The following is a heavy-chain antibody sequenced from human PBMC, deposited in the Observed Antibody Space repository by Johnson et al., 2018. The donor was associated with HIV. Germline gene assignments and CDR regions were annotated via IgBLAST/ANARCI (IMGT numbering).Heavy chain of an antibody. CDR1: GFTFSRYA. V-gene: IGHV3-66*02. J-gene: IGHJ3*01. CDR2: LSSDGRT. Sequence: VQLVESGGGVVQPGGSLRLSCAASGFTFSRYAMSWVRQAPGKGLDWLLGLSSDGRTSYTDSVRGRFTISREKSKNTVYLQMNSLKVEDTAMYYCARDRAFDLWGPGTMVTVSS. CDR3: ARDRAFDL.